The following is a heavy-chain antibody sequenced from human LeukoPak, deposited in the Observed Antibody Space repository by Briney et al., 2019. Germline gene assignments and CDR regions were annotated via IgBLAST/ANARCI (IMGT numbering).Heavy chain of an antibody. D-gene: IGHD2-15*01. CDR3: ARNQDSATLHMDV. V-gene: IGHV3-30*03. CDR2: ISYDGSNK. Sequence: GKSLRLSCAASGFTFSSYGMHWVCQAPGKGLEWVAVISYDGSNKYYADSVKGRFTISRDNSKNTLYLQMNSLRAEDTAVYYCARNQDSATLHMDVWGQGTTVTVSS. CDR1: GFTFSSYG. J-gene: IGHJ6*02.